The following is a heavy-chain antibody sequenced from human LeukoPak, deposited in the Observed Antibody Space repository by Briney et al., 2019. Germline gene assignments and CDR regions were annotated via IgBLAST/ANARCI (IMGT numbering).Heavy chain of an antibody. CDR1: GGSISSYY. CDR3: ARVSSGATTVDY. D-gene: IGHD1-26*01. CDR2: IYYIGST. Sequence: SETLSLTCTVSGGSISSYYWSWIRQPPGKGLEWIGYIYYIGSTNYNPSLKSRVTISVDTSKNQFSLKLSSVTAADTAVYYCARVSSGATTVDYWGQGTLVTVSS. V-gene: IGHV4-59*01. J-gene: IGHJ4*02.